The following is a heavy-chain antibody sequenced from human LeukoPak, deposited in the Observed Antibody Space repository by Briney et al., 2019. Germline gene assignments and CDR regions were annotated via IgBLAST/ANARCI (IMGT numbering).Heavy chain of an antibody. Sequence: SETLSLTCTVSGGSISSYYWSWIRQPPGKGLEWIGYIYYSGSTNYNPSLKSRVTISVDTSKNQFSLKLSSVTAADTAVYYCATRYSSSWDDAFDIWGQGTMLTVSS. J-gene: IGHJ3*02. V-gene: IGHV4-59*12. CDR2: IYYSGST. CDR3: ATRYSSSWDDAFDI. CDR1: GGSISSYY. D-gene: IGHD6-13*01.